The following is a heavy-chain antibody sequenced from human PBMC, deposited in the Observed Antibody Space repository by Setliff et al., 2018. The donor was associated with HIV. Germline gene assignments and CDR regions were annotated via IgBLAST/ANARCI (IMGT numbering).Heavy chain of an antibody. J-gene: IGHJ4*02. Sequence: PGGSLRLSCAASGFTFDDYAMHWVRQVPGEGLEWVSLISWNGGSTYYADSVRGRFAISRDNNKNFLYLQMSSLRTDDSALYYCARGPTGSGSAYLDFWGQGTLVTVSS. CDR3: ARGPTGSGSAYLDF. V-gene: IGHV3-43D*03. CDR1: GFTFDDYA. CDR2: ISWNGGST. D-gene: IGHD3-10*01.